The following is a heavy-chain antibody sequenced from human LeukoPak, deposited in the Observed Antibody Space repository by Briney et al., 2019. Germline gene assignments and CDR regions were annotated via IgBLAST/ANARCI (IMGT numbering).Heavy chain of an antibody. J-gene: IGHJ5*02. Sequence: SETLSLTCAVSGGSFSGYYWTWIRQPPGKGLEWIGEINHSGRTNYNPSLKSRVIMSVDTSKNQFSLKLSSVTAADTAVYYCARPLGYCSDSRCPQSWFDPWGQGTLVTVSS. CDR1: GGSFSGYY. V-gene: IGHV4-34*01. CDR3: ARPLGYCSDSRCPQSWFDP. CDR2: INHSGRT. D-gene: IGHD2-15*01.